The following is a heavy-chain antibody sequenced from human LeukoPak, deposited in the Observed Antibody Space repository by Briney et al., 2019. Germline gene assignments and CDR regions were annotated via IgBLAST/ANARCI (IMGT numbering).Heavy chain of an antibody. CDR2: TYYRSKWYN. V-gene: IGHV6-1*01. CDR3: ARSSSWYFGRFDP. J-gene: IGHJ5*02. CDR1: GGRVSGNGAA. D-gene: IGHD6-13*01. Sequence: SPTLSLTYAISGGRVSGNGAAGNWIRQSPSRDIEWLGRTYYRSKWYNDYAVSVKSRITINPDTSKYQFSLQLSSVTPEDTAVYYCARSSSWYFGRFDPWGQGTLVTVSS.